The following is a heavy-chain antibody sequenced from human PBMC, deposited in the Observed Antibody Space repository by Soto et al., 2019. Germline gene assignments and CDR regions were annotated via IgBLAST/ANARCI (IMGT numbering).Heavy chain of an antibody. CDR3: ARIRGLGKFYYYYGMDV. J-gene: IGHJ6*02. V-gene: IGHV2-26*01. CDR1: GFSLSNARMG. CDR2: IFSNDEK. D-gene: IGHD3-16*01. Sequence: QVTLKESGPVLVKPTETLTLTCTVSGFSLSNARMGVSWIHQPPGKALEWLAHIFSNDEKSYSTSLKSRLTIAKDTSKSQVVLTMTNMDPVDTATYYCARIRGLGKFYYYYGMDVWGQGTTVTVSS.